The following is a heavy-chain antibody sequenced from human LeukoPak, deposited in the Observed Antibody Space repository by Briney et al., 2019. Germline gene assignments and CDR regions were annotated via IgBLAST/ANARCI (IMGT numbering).Heavy chain of an antibody. D-gene: IGHD3-22*01. CDR3: ARGYDSSGEDY. Sequence: ASVKVSCKASGYTFTSYAMNWVRQATGQGLEWMGWMNPNSGNTGYAQKFQGRVTMTRNTSISTAYMELSSLRSEDTAVYYCARGYDSSGEDYWGQGTLVTVSS. CDR1: GYTFTSYA. J-gene: IGHJ4*02. V-gene: IGHV1-8*02. CDR2: MNPNSGNT.